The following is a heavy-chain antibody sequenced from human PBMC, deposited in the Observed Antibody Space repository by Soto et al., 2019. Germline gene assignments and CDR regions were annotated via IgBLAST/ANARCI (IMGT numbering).Heavy chain of an antibody. J-gene: IGHJ4*02. D-gene: IGHD4-17*01. CDR1: GFTFSSYG. CDR3: ARDEGAYGDYYFDY. V-gene: IGHV3-33*01. CDR2: IWYDGSNK. Sequence: GGSLRLSCAASGFTFSSYGMHWVRQAPGKGLEWVAVIWYDGSNKYYVDSVMGRFTISGDNSKNTLYLQMNSLRAEDTAVYYCARDEGAYGDYYFDYWGQGTLVTVSS.